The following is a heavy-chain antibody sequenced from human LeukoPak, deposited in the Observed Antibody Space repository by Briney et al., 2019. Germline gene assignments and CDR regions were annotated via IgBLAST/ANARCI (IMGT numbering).Heavy chain of an antibody. CDR1: GYTFTSYG. CDR2: ISAYNGNT. Sequence: ASVKVSCKASGYTFTSYGISWVRQAPGQGLEWIGWISAYNGNTNYAQKLQGRVTMTTDTSTSTAYMELRSLRSDDTAVYYCARDYYDSSGHARRAFDIWGQGTMVTSLQ. J-gene: IGHJ3*02. CDR3: ARDYYDSSGHARRAFDI. V-gene: IGHV1-18*01. D-gene: IGHD3-22*01.